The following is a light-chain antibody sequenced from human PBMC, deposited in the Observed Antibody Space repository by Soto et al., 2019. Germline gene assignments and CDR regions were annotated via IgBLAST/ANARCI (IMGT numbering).Light chain of an antibody. CDR3: QQTNSFPLT. CDR2: AAS. Sequence: DIQLTQSPSFLSASAGDRVTITCRASQGISSYLAWYQQKPGKAPKLLIYAASTLQIGVPSRFSGSGSGAEFTLTISRLQPEDFATYYCQQTNSFPLTFGGGTKVEIK. CDR1: QGISSY. J-gene: IGKJ4*01. V-gene: IGKV1-9*01.